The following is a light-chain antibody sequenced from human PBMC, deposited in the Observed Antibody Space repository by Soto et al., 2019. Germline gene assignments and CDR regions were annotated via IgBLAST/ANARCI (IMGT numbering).Light chain of an antibody. V-gene: IGKV1-9*01. CDR3: QQLNSYPLLT. Sequence: DIQLTQSPSFLSASVGDRVTITCRASQGISSYLAWFQRKPGKAPKLLIYAASTLQSGVPSRFSGSGSGTEFTLTISSLQPEDFATYYCQQLNSYPLLTFGGGGKVDI. CDR2: AAS. J-gene: IGKJ4*01. CDR1: QGISSY.